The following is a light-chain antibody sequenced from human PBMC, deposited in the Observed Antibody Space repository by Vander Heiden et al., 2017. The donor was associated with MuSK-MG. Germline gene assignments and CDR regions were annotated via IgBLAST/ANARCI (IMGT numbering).Light chain of an antibody. Sequence: DVVMTQSPLSLPVTLGQPASISCRSSQSLVYSDGNTYLNWFQQRPGQSPRRLIYKVSNRDSGVPDRFSGSGSGTDFTLKISRVEAEDVGVYYCRQCKHWPQTFGQGTKVEIK. CDR1: QSLVYSDGNTY. V-gene: IGKV2-30*01. J-gene: IGKJ1*01. CDR3: RQCKHWPQT. CDR2: KVS.